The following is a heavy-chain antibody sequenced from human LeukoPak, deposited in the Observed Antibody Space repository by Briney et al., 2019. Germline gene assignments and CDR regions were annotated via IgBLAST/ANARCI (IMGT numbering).Heavy chain of an antibody. CDR1: GFTFSNFW. CDR3: ARDAVTGYSSGWYKPFPFDY. CDR2: ISGSSSYL. J-gene: IGHJ4*02. Sequence: PGGSLRLSCAASGFTFSNFWMSWVRQAPGKGLEWVSSISGSSSYLFFADSVKGRFTISRDNTKNSLYLQMNSLRVDDTAVYYCARDAVTGYSSGWYKPFPFDYWGQGSLVTVSS. D-gene: IGHD6-19*01. V-gene: IGHV3-21*01.